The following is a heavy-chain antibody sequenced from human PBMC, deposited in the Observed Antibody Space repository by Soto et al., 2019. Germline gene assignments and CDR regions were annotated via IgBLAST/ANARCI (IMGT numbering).Heavy chain of an antibody. V-gene: IGHV1-2*02. CDR3: ARSTYYDSSGYPY. Sequence: ASVKVSCKAPGYTFTGYYMHWVRQAPGQGLEWMGWINPNSGGTNYAQKFQGRVTMTRDTSISTAYMELSRLRSDDTAVYYCARSTYYDSSGYPYWGQGTLVTVSS. J-gene: IGHJ4*02. CDR2: INPNSGGT. CDR1: GYTFTGYY. D-gene: IGHD3-22*01.